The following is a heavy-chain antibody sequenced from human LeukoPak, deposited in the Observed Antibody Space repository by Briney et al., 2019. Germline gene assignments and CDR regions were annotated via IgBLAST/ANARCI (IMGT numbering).Heavy chain of an antibody. Sequence: RPSETLSLTCTVSGASVNSYFWNWIRQPTGKGLEWVGYIHYRGTTNSNPSLKSRVTMSVDMSKNQFALKLSSVTAADTAAYYCARGVTAYGEFYFDYWGQGTLVTVSS. V-gene: IGHV4-59*02. CDR2: IHYRGTT. CDR3: ARGVTAYGEFYFDY. D-gene: IGHD3-10*01. J-gene: IGHJ4*02. CDR1: GASVNSYF.